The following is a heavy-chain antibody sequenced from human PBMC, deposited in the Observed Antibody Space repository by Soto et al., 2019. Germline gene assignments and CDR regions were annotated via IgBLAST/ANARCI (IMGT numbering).Heavy chain of an antibody. Sequence: EMQLVESGGGLVKPGGSLTLSCAASGFAFRSYNMNWVRQAPGKGLEWVASISSGSSNIYYADSVKGRFTISRDNAKNSLFLQMDSLRAEDSAVYYCASATVVAATFDFWGQGTLVTVSS. D-gene: IGHD2-15*01. J-gene: IGHJ4*02. CDR2: ISSGSSNI. V-gene: IGHV3-21*01. CDR1: GFAFRSYN. CDR3: ASATVVAATFDF.